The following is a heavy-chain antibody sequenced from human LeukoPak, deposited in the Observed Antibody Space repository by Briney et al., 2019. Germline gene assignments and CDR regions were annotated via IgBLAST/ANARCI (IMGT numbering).Heavy chain of an antibody. CDR1: GFSTSTSY. CDR3: ARHTFARPFDY. J-gene: IGHJ4*02. Sequence: SETLSLTCTVSGFSTSTSYWSWIRQPPGMGLEWIGYIYHTGDTNSNPSLKSRVTISLGTSKNQFSLRLRSVTAADTAVYYCARHTFARPFDYWGQGTLVTVSS. CDR2: IYHTGDT. V-gene: IGHV4-59*08. D-gene: IGHD6-6*01.